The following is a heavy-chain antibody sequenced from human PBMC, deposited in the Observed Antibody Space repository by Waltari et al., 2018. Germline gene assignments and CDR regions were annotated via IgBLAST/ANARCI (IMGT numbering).Heavy chain of an antibody. J-gene: IGHJ3*02. CDR2: IYYSGST. CDR1: GGSISSSSYY. CDR3: ASLGYPDAFDI. Sequence: QVQLQESGPGLVKPSETLSLTCTVSGGSISSSSYYWGWIRQPPGKGLEWIGSIYYSGSTYYNPSLKSRVTISVDTSKNQFSLKLSSVTAADTAVYYCASLGYPDAFDIWGQGTMVTVSS. V-gene: IGHV4-39*01. D-gene: IGHD6-13*01.